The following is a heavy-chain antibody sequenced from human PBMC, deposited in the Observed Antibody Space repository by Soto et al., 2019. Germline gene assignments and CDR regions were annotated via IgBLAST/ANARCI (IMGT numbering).Heavy chain of an antibody. CDR2: ISYDGSNK. CDR1: GFTFSSYA. CDR3: ARDADRSSWYSYYHYGMDV. J-gene: IGHJ6*02. V-gene: IGHV3-30-3*01. D-gene: IGHD6-13*01. Sequence: GGSLRLSCAASGFTFSSYAMHWVRQAPGKGLEWVAVISYDGSNKYYADSVKGRFTISRDNSENTLYLQVNSLRAEDTAVYYCARDADRSSWYSYYHYGMDVWGQGTTVTVS.